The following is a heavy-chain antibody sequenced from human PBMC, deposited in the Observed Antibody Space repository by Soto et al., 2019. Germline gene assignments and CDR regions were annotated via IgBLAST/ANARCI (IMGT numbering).Heavy chain of an antibody. CDR3: ARVAVTTYYFDY. Sequence: PGGSLRLSYAASGFTFSSYSVTWVRQVPGKGLVWVSRINPEGSRTSYADYVKGRFTISRDNAKNTLYLQMNRLGAVDTAVYYCARVAVTTYYFDYWGHGTLVTVSS. V-gene: IGHV3-74*01. D-gene: IGHD4-17*01. CDR1: GFTFSSYS. CDR2: INPEGSRT. J-gene: IGHJ4*01.